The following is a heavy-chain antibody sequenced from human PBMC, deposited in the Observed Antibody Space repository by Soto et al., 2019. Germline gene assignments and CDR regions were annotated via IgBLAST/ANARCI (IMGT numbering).Heavy chain of an antibody. Sequence: SLRLSCAASGFTFDDYAMHWVRQAPGKGLEWVSGISWNSGSIGYADSVKGRFTISRDNAKNSLYLQMNSLRAEDTALYYCAKESADGSGSYFDYWGQGTLVTVSS. CDR1: GFTFDDYA. D-gene: IGHD3-10*01. CDR3: AKESADGSGSYFDY. CDR2: ISWNSGSI. V-gene: IGHV3-9*01. J-gene: IGHJ4*02.